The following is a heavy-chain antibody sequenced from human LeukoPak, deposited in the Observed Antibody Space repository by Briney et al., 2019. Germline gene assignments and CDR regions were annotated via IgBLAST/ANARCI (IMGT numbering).Heavy chain of an antibody. CDR1: GFTFSSYD. CDR2: ISYDGSNK. V-gene: IGHV3-30*03. CDR3: ARPIRNWFDP. J-gene: IGHJ5*02. Sequence: GRSLRLSCAASGFTFSSYDIHWVRQAPGKGLEWVAVISYDGSNKFYADSVKGRFTISRDNSKNTLSLQMNSLRAEDTAVYYCARPIRNWFDPWGQGTLVTVSS. D-gene: IGHD2-21*01.